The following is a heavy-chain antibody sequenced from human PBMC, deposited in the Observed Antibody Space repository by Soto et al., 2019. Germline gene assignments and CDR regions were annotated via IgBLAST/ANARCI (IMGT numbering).Heavy chain of an antibody. D-gene: IGHD3-10*02. Sequence: GKGLEWIGYIYYSGSTNYNPSLKSRVPISVDTSKNQFSLKLSSVTAADTAVYFFFFQAEVGIRDVRSVSAFLLNRSSDL. CDR2: IYYSGST. J-gene: IGHJ2*01. CDR3: FFQAEVGIRDVRSVSAFLLNRSSDL. V-gene: IGHV4-59*01.